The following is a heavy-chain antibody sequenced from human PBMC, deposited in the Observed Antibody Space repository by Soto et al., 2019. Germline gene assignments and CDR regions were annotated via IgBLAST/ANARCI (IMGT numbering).Heavy chain of an antibody. CDR2: IYYSGST. CDR3: ARHPSDFWFDP. V-gene: IGHV4-39*01. J-gene: IGHJ5*02. CDR1: GGSISSSSYF. Sequence: PSETLSLTCSVSGGSISSSSYFWGWIRQPPGKGLEWIGSIYYSGSTYYNTSLKSRDTVSVDTSKNQFSLKLSSVTAADTVVYYCARHPSDFWFDPCGQGTLVTVSS. D-gene: IGHD2-21*02.